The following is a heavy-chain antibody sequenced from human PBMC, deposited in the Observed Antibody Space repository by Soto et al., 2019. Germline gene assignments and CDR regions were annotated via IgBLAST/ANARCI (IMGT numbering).Heavy chain of an antibody. J-gene: IGHJ3*02. CDR3: ARHDFYHRSFDI. Sequence: QVHLRESGPGLVTPSETLSLTCRVSGGSVGSGAYYWSWIRQPPGKGLEGIGYTLYSGRPNYNPSRESLQSRVTISVDTSRNQFSVRLTSVTAADTALYYCARHDFYHRSFDIWGQGTLVTVSS. CDR1: GGSVGSGAYY. CDR2: TLYSGRP. D-gene: IGHD3-3*01. V-gene: IGHV4-61*08.